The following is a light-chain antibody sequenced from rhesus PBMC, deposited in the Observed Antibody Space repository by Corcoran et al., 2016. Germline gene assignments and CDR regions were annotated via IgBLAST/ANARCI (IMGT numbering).Light chain of an antibody. Sequence: DIQMTQSPSSLSASVGDTVTITCRASQGISRWLAWYQQKPGKAPKLLSYKASRLQSGVPSRVSGSGYGTDFTLTLSSLQSENFATYSCQQYSSRPVSFGQGTKVEIK. CDR2: KAS. J-gene: IGKJ2*01. CDR3: QQYSSRPVS. V-gene: IGKV1-22*01. CDR1: QGISRW.